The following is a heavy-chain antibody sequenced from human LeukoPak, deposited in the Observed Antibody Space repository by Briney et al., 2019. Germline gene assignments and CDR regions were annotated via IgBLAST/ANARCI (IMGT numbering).Heavy chain of an antibody. V-gene: IGHV3-23*01. CDR1: GFTFSSYA. CDR2: ISGSGGST. J-gene: IGHJ6*04. CDR3: AITGYYYYYGMDV. Sequence: PGGSLRLSCAASGFTFSSYAMSWVRQAPGKGLEWVSAISGSGGSTYYADSVKGRFTISRDNSKNTLYLQMNSLRAEDTAVYYRAITGYYYYYGMDVWGKGTTVTVSS.